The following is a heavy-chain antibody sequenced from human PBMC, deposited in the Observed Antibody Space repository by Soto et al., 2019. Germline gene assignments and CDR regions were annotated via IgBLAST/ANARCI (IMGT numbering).Heavy chain of an antibody. CDR1: GFTFDDYA. CDR2: ISWNSGSI. Sequence: EVQLVESGGGLVQPGRSLRLSCAASGFTFDDYAMHWVRQAPGKGLEWVSGISWNSGSIGYADSVKGRFTISRDNAKNSLYLQMNSLRAEDTALYYCAKSVTPNPPTYYFDYWGQGTLVTVSS. J-gene: IGHJ4*02. CDR3: AKSVTPNPPTYYFDY. V-gene: IGHV3-9*01. D-gene: IGHD4-4*01.